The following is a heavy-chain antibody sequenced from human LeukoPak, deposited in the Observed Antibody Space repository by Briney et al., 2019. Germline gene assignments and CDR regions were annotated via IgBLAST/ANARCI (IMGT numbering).Heavy chain of an antibody. V-gene: IGHV1-69*02. CDR3: ARAGGFVVVPAAPAAGWFDP. CDR1: GGTFSSYT. CDR2: IIPILGIA. Sequence: SVKVSCKASGGTFSSYTISWVRQAPGQGLEWMGRIIPILGIADYAQKFQGRVTITADKSTSTAYMELSSLRSEDTAVYYCARAGGFVVVPAAPAAGWFDPWGQGTLVTVSS. J-gene: IGHJ5*02. D-gene: IGHD2-2*01.